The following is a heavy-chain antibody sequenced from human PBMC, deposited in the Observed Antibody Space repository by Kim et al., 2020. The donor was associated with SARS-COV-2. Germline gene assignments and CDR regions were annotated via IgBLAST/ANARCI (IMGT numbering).Heavy chain of an antibody. V-gene: IGHV1-18*01. CDR3: AREDIAGFDP. Sequence: TKHAQKLPGRGTMTTDTSTSTAYMELGSLRSDDTAVYYCAREDIAGFDPWGQGTLVTVSS. J-gene: IGHJ5*02. D-gene: IGHD2-15*01. CDR2: T.